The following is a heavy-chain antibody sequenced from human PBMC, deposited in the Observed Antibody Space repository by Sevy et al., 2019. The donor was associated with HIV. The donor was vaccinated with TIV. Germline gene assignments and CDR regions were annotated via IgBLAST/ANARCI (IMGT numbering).Heavy chain of an antibody. D-gene: IGHD6-19*01. J-gene: IGHJ4*02. CDR2: ISYDGIIK. V-gene: IGHV3-30*04. CDR1: EFTFNTHA. CDR3: AREGGYTSAWSPGNH. Sequence: GGSLRLSCAASEFTFNTHAMHWVRQAPGKGLEWVALISYDGIIKYYADSVKGRLTISRDNSKNTLSLQMNSLRVEDTAVYYCAREGGYTSAWSPGNHWGQGTLVTVSS.